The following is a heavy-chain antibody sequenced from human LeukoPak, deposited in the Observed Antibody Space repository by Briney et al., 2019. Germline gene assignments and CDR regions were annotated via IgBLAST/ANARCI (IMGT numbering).Heavy chain of an antibody. J-gene: IGHJ4*02. CDR3: ARAGGYCSGGSCYNY. V-gene: IGHV1-69*01. Sequence: SSVKVSCKASGGTFSSYAISWVRQAPGQGLEWMGGIIPIFGTANYAQKFQGRVTITADESTSTAYMELSSLRSEDTAVYYCARAGGYCSGGSCYNYWSQGTLVTVSS. D-gene: IGHD2-15*01. CDR1: GGTFSSYA. CDR2: IIPIFGTA.